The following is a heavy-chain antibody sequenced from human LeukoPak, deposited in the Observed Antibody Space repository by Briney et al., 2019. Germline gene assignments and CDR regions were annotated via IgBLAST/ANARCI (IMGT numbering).Heavy chain of an antibody. CDR3: AMSREDPVVVVPAAVDY. CDR1: GFTFSGFW. D-gene: IGHD2-2*01. CDR2: INSDGSEG. V-gene: IGHV3-7*03. Sequence: GGSLRLSCAVSGFTFSGFWMSWSRQAPGKGLEWVASINSDGSEGYYADVVKGRFTISRDNAKNSLYLQMNSLRAEDTAVYYCAMSREDPVVVVPAAVDYWGQGTLVTVSS. J-gene: IGHJ4*02.